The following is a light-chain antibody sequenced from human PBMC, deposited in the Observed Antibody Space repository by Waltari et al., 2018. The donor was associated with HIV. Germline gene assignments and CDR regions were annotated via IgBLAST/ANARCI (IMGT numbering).Light chain of an antibody. V-gene: IGLV2-14*03. Sequence: QSALSQPASVPASPGQSVAISCSGSASDIGRYNYVSWYQQHPDKTPRLILFDVNNRPSGISDRFSGSKSGTTASLTISTVETDDEADYYCASYTVNSTGVFGSGTKLTVL. CDR2: DVN. CDR1: ASDIGRYNY. CDR3: ASYTVNSTGV. J-gene: IGLJ1*01.